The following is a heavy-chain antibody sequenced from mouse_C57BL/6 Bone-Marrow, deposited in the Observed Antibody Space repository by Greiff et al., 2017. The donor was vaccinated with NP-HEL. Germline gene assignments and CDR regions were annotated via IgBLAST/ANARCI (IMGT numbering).Heavy chain of an antibody. V-gene: IGHV3-8*01. D-gene: IGHD1-1*01. CDR2: ISYSGST. CDR1: GYSITSDY. Sequence: VQLQQSGPGLAKPSQTLSLTCSVTGYSITSDYWNWIRKFPGNKLEYMGYISYSGSTYYNPSLKSRISITRDTSKNQYYLQLNSVTTEDTATYYCARCGSYYGSSYVRYFDVWGTGTTVTVSS. J-gene: IGHJ1*03. CDR3: ARCGSYYGSSYVRYFDV.